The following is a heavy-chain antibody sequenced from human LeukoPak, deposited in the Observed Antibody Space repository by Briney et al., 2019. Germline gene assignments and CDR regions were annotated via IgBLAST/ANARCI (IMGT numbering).Heavy chain of an antibody. CDR3: AKERCSSTICSDDY. CDR1: GFTFSSYT. Sequence: GGSLRLSCAASGFTFSSYTMSWVRQAPGKGLEWVSTISGSGDSTYYADSVKGRFTISRDNSKNTLYLQMNSLSAADTAVYYCAKERCSSTICSDDYWGQGTLVTVSS. D-gene: IGHD2-2*01. V-gene: IGHV3-23*01. CDR2: ISGSGDST. J-gene: IGHJ4*02.